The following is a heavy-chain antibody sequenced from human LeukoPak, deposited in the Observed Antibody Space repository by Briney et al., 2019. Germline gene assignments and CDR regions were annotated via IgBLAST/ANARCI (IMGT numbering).Heavy chain of an antibody. Sequence: GGSLRLSCAASGFTFSSYAMSWVRQAPGKGLEWVSAISGSGGSTYYADSVKGRFTISRDNSKNTLYLQMNSLRAEDTAVYYCAKSGSSWYGNRNDYWGQGTLVTVSS. V-gene: IGHV3-23*01. CDR1: GFTFSSYA. D-gene: IGHD6-13*01. CDR2: ISGSGGST. CDR3: AKSGSSWYGNRNDY. J-gene: IGHJ4*02.